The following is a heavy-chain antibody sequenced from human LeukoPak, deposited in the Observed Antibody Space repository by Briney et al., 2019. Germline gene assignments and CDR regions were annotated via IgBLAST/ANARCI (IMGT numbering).Heavy chain of an antibody. J-gene: IGHJ3*02. CDR3: ARDFEQRRDAFDI. CDR2: ISGSGGST. V-gene: IGHV3-23*01. Sequence: GGTLRLSCAASGFTFSSYGMSWVRQAPGKGLEWVSAISGSGGSTYYADSVKGRFTISRDNSKNTLYLQMNSLRAEDTAVYYCARDFEQRRDAFDIWGQGTMVTVSS. CDR1: GFTFSSYG. D-gene: IGHD6-25*01.